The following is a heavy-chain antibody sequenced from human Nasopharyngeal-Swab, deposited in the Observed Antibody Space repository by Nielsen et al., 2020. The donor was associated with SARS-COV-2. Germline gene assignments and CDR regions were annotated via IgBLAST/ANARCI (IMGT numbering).Heavy chain of an antibody. CDR2: ISWNSGSI. V-gene: IGHV3-9*01. J-gene: IGHJ4*02. Sequence: SLKISCAASGFTFDDYAMHWVRQAPGKGLEWVSGISWNSGSIDYAGSVKGRFTISRDNAKNSLYLQMNSLRAEDTALYYCAKASGGSSSSSPFDYWGQGTLVTVSS. CDR3: AKASGGSSSSSPFDY. CDR1: GFTFDDYA. D-gene: IGHD6-6*01.